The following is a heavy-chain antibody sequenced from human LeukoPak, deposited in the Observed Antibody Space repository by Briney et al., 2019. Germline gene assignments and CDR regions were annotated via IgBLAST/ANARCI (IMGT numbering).Heavy chain of an antibody. V-gene: IGHV3-7*01. CDR2: IKQDGSEK. CDR3: ARDYRPRGDYYYMDV. Sequence: GGSLRLSCAASGFTFSSYWMSWVRQAPGKGLEWVANIKQDGSEKYYVDSVKGRFTISRDNAKNSLYLQMNSLRAEDTAVYYCARDYRPRGDYYYMDVWGKGTTVTVSS. J-gene: IGHJ6*03. D-gene: IGHD3-16*02. CDR1: GFTFSSYW.